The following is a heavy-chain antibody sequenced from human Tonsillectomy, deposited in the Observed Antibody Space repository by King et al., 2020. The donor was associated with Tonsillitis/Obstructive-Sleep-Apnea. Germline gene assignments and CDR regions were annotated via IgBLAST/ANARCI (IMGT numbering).Heavy chain of an antibody. CDR1: GGIFSSYA. Sequence: VQLVESGAEVKKPGSSVKVSCKASGGIFSSYAFSWVRQAPGQGLEWVVGIIPVVESTNYAQRFQGRVTITADEATSTTYMELSSLRSEDTAVYYCARDVEPYLGASTNYYYYMDVWGKGTSVTVSS. D-gene: IGHD1-26*01. CDR3: ARDVEPYLGASTNYYYYMDV. CDR2: IIPVVEST. V-gene: IGHV1-69*01. J-gene: IGHJ6*03.